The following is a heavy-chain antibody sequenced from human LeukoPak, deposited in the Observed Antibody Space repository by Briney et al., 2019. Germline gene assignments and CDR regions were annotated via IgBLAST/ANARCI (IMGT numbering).Heavy chain of an antibody. CDR3: AKDLSAGIAVAGTLDY. J-gene: IGHJ4*02. CDR2: ISYDGSNK. V-gene: IGHV3-30*18. D-gene: IGHD6-19*01. Sequence: GGSLRLSCAASGFTFSSYGMHWVRQAPGKGLEWVVVISYDGSNKYYADSVKGRFTISRDNSKNTLYLQMNSLRAEDTAVYYCAKDLSAGIAVAGTLDYWGQGTLVTVSS. CDR1: GFTFSSYG.